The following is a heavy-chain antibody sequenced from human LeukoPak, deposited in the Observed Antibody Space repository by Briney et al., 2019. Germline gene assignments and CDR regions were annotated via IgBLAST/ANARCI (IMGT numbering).Heavy chain of an antibody. V-gene: IGHV3-66*01. Sequence: GGSLRLSCAASGFTISNNYMNWLRQTPGKGLEWVSIIYSGGSTYYAESVKGRFTISRDNSKNTLYLQMNSLRAEDTAVYYCARMDYTNNHYYYAMDAWGQGTLITVSS. CDR2: IYSGGST. CDR1: GFTISNNY. CDR3: ARMDYTNNHYYYAMDA. D-gene: IGHD4-11*01. J-gene: IGHJ5*02.